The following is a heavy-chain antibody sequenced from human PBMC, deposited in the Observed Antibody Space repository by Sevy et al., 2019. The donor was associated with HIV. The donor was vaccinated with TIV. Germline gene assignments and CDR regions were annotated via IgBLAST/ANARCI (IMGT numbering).Heavy chain of an antibody. V-gene: IGHV3-21*01. CDR3: AKSFEYSSSGPFDY. D-gene: IGHD6-6*01. CDR2: ISSSSSYI. J-gene: IGHJ4*02. CDR1: GFTFSSYS. Sequence: GGSLRLSCAASGFTFSSYSMNWVRQAPGKGLEWVSSISSSSSYIYYADSVKGRFTISRDNAKNSLYLQMNSLRAEDTAVYYCAKSFEYSSSGPFDYWGQGTLVTVSS.